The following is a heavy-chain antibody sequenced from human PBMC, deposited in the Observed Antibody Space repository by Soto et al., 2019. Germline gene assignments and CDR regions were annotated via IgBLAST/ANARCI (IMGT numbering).Heavy chain of an antibody. CDR3: ASGHSSSNALDV. J-gene: IGHJ3*01. CDR1: GENVSRYSAA. CDR2: TYYRSKWCN. Sequence: PSQTLSSTCALSGENVSRYSAAWNWEKQSPSRGLEWLGRTYYRSKWCNDYAESVRSRITVNPDTSKNQFSLQLNSVTPEDTAVYYCASGHSSSNALDVWGQGTMVTGS. D-gene: IGHD6-6*01. V-gene: IGHV6-1*01.